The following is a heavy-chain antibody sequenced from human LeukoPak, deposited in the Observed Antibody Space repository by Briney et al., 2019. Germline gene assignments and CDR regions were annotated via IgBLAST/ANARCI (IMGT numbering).Heavy chain of an antibody. Sequence: GGSLRLSCAASGFTFSSYAMSWVRQAPGKGLEWVSAISGSGGSTYYADSVKGRFTISRGNSKNTLYLQMNSLRAEDTAVYYCAKGQVGVPEYNWFDPWGQGTLVTVSS. CDR3: AKGQVGVPEYNWFDP. V-gene: IGHV3-23*01. CDR2: ISGSGGST. J-gene: IGHJ5*02. CDR1: GFTFSSYA. D-gene: IGHD1-26*01.